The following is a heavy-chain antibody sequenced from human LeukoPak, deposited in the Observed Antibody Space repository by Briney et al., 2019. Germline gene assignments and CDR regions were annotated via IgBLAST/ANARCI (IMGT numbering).Heavy chain of an antibody. J-gene: IGHJ4*02. CDR3: VRGNDYGGPHY. CDR2: IDRDGSRI. V-gene: IGHV3-74*01. CDR1: GFTFSSYW. D-gene: IGHD4-23*01. Sequence: GGSLRLSCAVSGFTFSSYWMHWVRQAPGKGLVWISRIDRDGSRINYADSVKGRFTISRDNGKNTLFLQMNSLRAEDAAVYYCVRGNDYGGPHYWGQGTLVTVSS.